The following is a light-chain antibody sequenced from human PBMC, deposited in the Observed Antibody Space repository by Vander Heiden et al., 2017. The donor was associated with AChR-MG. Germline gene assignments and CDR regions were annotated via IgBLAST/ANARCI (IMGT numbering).Light chain of an antibody. CDR1: TGDFDGYNS. Sequence: QPALTQPASVSGSPGQSVTISCTGSTGDFDGYNSVSWYQPYPGQAPKVIVYDVSIRPSGVSDRFSGSKSGNTASLTISGLLAADEGDYYCASYTNTNDFYVFGSGTRVSVL. J-gene: IGLJ1*01. V-gene: IGLV2-14*03. CDR2: DVS. CDR3: ASYTNTNDFYV.